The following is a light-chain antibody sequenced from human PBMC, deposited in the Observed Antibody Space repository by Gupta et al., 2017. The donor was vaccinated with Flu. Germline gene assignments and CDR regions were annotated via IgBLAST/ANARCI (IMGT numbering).Light chain of an antibody. CDR1: QDISNY. CDR2: DAS. V-gene: IGKV1-33*01. J-gene: IGKJ5*01. CDR3: QQYDNLLVT. Sequence: DIQMTQSPSSLSASVGDRVTITCQASQDISNYLNWYQQKPGKAPKLLIYDASNLETGVPSRFSGSGSGPDFTFTISSLQPEDIATYYCQQYDNLLVTFGQGTRLEIK.